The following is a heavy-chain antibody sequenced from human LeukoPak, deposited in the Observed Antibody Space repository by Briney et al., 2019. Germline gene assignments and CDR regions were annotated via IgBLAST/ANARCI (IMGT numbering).Heavy chain of an antibody. V-gene: IGHV3-7*01. CDR3: ARGYRIVDLFCALL. CDR1: GFTFSSFW. J-gene: IGHJ3*01. Sequence: GGSLGLSCAASGFTFSSFWMSWVRQAPGKGLEWVANIKQDGSEKYYVDSVKGRFTISRDNAKNSLYLQMNTLRAEDTAVYYCARGYRIVDLFCALLWGQGTMVTVSS. CDR2: IKQDGSEK. D-gene: IGHD1-26*01.